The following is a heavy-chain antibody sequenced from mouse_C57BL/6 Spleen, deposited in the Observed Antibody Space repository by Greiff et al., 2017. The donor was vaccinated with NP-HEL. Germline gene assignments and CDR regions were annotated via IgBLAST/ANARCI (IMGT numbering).Heavy chain of an antibody. V-gene: IGHV1-52*01. CDR3: ARSGTAHATLGY. CDR2: IDPSDSET. CDR1: GYTFTSYW. Sequence: VQLQQPGAELVRPGSSVKLSCKASGYTFTSYWMHWVKQRPIQGLEWIGNIDPSDSETHYNQKFKDKATLTVDKSSSTAYMPLSSLTSEDSSVYNRARSGTAHATLGYWGQGTTLTVSS. D-gene: IGHD3-2*02. J-gene: IGHJ2*01.